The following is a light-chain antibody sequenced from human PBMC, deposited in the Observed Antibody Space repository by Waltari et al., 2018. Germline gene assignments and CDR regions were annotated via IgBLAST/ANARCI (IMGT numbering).Light chain of an antibody. J-gene: IGLJ1*01. CDR1: NSDIVYYNY. CDR3: SSYRNSATPWV. CDR2: DVY. V-gene: IGLV2-14*01. Sequence: QSALTQPASVSGSPGPTITISCTGSNSDIVYYNYFYWYQQFPGKAPKLIIFDVYKRPSGISSRFSGSKSGNTASLTISGLQADDEADYYCSSYRNSATPWVFGTGTMVTVL.